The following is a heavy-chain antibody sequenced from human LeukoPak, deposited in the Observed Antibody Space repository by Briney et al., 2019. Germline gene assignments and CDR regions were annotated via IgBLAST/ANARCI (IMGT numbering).Heavy chain of an antibody. J-gene: IGHJ6*02. CDR1: GGSFSGYY. CDR2: IYYSGST. V-gene: IGHV4-59*01. D-gene: IGHD6-6*01. Sequence: SETLSLTCAVYGGSFSGYYWSWIRQPPGKGLEWIGYIYYSGSTKYNPSLKSRVTISVGASKNQFSLKLNSVTAADTAVYYCARGRPAYYYYGMDVWGQGTTVTVSS. CDR3: ARGRPAYYYYGMDV.